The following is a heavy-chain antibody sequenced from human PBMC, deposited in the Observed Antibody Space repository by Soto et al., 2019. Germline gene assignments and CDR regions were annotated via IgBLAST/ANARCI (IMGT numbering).Heavy chain of an antibody. D-gene: IGHD3-10*01. CDR3: ATGRSTRSDP. CDR2: ISYDGTNK. Sequence: GGSLRLSCAASGFTFSRYGMHWVRQAPGKGLEWVAEISYDGTNKYYAESAKGRFTISRDNANNTLHLEMNSLGPKDTAVYFCATGRSTRSDPWGQGTLVTVSS. CDR1: GFTFSRYG. J-gene: IGHJ5*02. V-gene: IGHV3-30*03.